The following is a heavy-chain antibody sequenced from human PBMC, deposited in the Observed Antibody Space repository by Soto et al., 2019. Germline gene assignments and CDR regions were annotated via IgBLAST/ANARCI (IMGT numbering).Heavy chain of an antibody. D-gene: IGHD4-17*01. CDR1: GGSISSGDYY. CDR3: ARELLTTVTKDYYGMAV. V-gene: IGHV4-30-4*01. J-gene: IGHJ6*02. Sequence: SETLSLTCTVSGGSISSGDYYGSWIRQPPGKGMEWIGYIYYSGSTYYNPSLKSRVTISVDTSKNQSSLKLSSVTAADTAVYYCARELLTTVTKDYYGMAVWGQGPTVTVS. CDR2: IYYSGST.